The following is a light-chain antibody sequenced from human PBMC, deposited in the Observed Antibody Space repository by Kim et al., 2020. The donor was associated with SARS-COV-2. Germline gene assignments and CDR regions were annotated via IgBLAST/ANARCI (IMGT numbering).Light chain of an antibody. V-gene: IGKV1-5*03. J-gene: IGKJ2*01. CDR3: QQYNSYPYT. CDR1: ESISTW. Sequence: DIQMTQSPSTLSASTGDRITITCRASESISTWLAWYQQKPGKAPKLLIYKASSLQSGVPSRFSGSGSGTEFSLTVSSLQPDDFVTYYCQQYNSYPYTFGQGTKLEI. CDR2: KAS.